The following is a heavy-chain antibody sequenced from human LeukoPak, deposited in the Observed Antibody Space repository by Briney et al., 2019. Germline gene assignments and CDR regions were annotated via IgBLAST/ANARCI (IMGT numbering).Heavy chain of an antibody. CDR2: IKQDGSEK. V-gene: IGHV3-7*01. CDR3: ARYQRITIFGVVTPLYYGMDV. CDR1: GFTFSSYW. D-gene: IGHD3-3*01. J-gene: IGHJ6*02. Sequence: GGSLRLSCAASGFTFSSYWMSWVRQAPGKGLEWVANIKQDGSEKYYVDSVKGRFTISRDNAKNSLYLQMNSLRAEDTAVYYCARYQRITIFGVVTPLYYGMDVWGQGTTVTVSS.